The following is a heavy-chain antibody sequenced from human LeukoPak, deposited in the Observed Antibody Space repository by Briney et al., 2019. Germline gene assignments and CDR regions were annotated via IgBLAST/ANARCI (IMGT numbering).Heavy chain of an antibody. CDR2: INHSGST. J-gene: IGHJ4*02. Sequence: SETLSLTCAVYGGSFSGYYWSWIRQPPGKGLEWIGEINHSGSTNYNPSLKSRVTISVDTSKNQFSLKLSSVTAADTAVYYCARGLINVWGSYHYFDYWGQGTLVTVSS. D-gene: IGHD3-16*02. CDR3: ARGLINVWGSYHYFDY. CDR1: GGSFSGYY. V-gene: IGHV4-34*01.